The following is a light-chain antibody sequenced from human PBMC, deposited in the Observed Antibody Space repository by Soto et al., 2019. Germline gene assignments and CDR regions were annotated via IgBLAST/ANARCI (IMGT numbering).Light chain of an antibody. CDR3: FSYTTSGAPYV. V-gene: IGLV2-14*01. J-gene: IGLJ1*01. CDR1: TSDVGDYNY. Sequence: SALTQPASVSGSPGQSITISCTGTTSDVGDYNYVSWYQQHPGKVPKVLIYEVSNRPSGVSYRFSGSKSGNTASLTISGLQAEDEASYYCFSYTTSGAPYVFGTGTKVTVL. CDR2: EVS.